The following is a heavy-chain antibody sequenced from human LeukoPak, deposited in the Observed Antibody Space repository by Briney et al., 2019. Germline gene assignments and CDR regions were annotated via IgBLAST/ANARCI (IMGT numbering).Heavy chain of an antibody. V-gene: IGHV4-34*01. D-gene: IGHD3-22*01. CDR1: GGSFSGYY. CDR3: ARGLGIYDSSGYYPPHFDY. J-gene: IGHJ4*02. Sequence: PSETLSLTCAVHGGSFSGYYWSWIRQPPGKRLECIGEINLSGSTNYNPSLKSRVTISVDTSKRQFSLKLSSVTAAGTAVYYCARGLGIYDSSGYYPPHFDYWGQGTLVTVSS. CDR2: INLSGST.